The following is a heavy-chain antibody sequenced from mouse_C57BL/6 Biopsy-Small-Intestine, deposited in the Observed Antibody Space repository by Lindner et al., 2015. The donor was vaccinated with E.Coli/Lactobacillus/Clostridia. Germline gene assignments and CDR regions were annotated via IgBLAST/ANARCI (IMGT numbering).Heavy chain of an antibody. CDR3: ARLHYYKSLAERNDY. J-gene: IGHJ4*01. CDR2: MNPNSGNT. D-gene: IGHD1-1*02. CDR1: GYTFTNYY. Sequence: SVKVSCKASGYTFTNYYIHWARQVPGQGLEWMGWMNPNSGNTGYAQKFQGRVTMTRDTSISTAYMELTSLTSEDTAIYYCARLHYYKSLAERNDYWGQGTKVTVSS. V-gene: IGHV1-84*02.